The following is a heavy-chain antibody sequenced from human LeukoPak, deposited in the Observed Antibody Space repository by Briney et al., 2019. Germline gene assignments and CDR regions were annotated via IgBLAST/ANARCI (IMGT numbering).Heavy chain of an antibody. J-gene: IGHJ4*02. D-gene: IGHD1-26*01. V-gene: IGHV3-48*03. CDR1: GFTFSSYE. Sequence: GGSLRLSCAASGFTFSSYEMNWVRQAPGKGLEWVSYISSSGNTIYYADSVKGRFTISRDNAKNSLYLQMNSLRAEDTAVYYCARALVGATGYWGQGTLVTVSS. CDR2: ISSSGNTI. CDR3: ARALVGATGY.